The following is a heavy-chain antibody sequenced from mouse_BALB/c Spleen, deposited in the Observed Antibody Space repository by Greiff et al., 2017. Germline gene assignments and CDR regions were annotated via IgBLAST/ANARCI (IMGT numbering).Heavy chain of an antibody. Sequence: ESGPGLVKPSQSLSLTCSVTGYSITSGYYWNWIRQFPGNKLEWMGYISYDGSNNYNPSLKNRISITRDTSKNQFFLKLNSVTTEDTATYYCARGVGNYGAYWGQGTLVTVSA. CDR1: GYSITSGYY. D-gene: IGHD2-1*01. J-gene: IGHJ3*01. CDR3: ARGVGNYGAY. V-gene: IGHV3-6*02. CDR2: ISYDGSN.